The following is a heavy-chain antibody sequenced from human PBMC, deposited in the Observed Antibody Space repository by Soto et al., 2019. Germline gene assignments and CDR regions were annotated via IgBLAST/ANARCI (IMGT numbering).Heavy chain of an antibody. CDR2: INHSGSA. J-gene: IGHJ5*02. Sequence: PSETLSLTCDVYGGSFSGYIWTWIRQTPGKGLQWIGQINHSGSANYNPSLKSRVTISVHTSNSQFSLELSSVTAADTAVYYCARGARYYGSGSYYSINWFDPWGKGTLVTVSS. CDR1: GGSFSGYI. V-gene: IGHV4-34*01. CDR3: ARGARYYGSGSYYSINWFDP. D-gene: IGHD3-10*01.